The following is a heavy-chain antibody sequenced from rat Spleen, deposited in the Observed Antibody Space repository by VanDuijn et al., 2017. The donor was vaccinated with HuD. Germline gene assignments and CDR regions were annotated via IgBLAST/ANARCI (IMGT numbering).Heavy chain of an antibody. D-gene: IGHD1-1*01. CDR3: ARHSYYSGDYFDY. J-gene: IGHJ2*01. Sequence: EVQLVESGGGLVQPGRSMKLSCAASGFTFSIYYMAWVRQAPTKGLEWVASIDTGGDSTYYRDSVKGRFTISRENAKNTLYLQMDSLRSEDTATYYCARHSYYSGDYFDYWGQGVMVTVSS. V-gene: IGHV5-25*01. CDR1: GFTFSIYY. CDR2: IDTGGDST.